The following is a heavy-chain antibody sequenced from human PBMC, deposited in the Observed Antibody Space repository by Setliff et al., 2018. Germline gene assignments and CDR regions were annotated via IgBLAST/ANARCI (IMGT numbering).Heavy chain of an antibody. CDR1: GVSITSDY. CDR2: IFFVVST. Sequence: SETLSLTCTVSGVSITSDYWSWIRQSPGKGLEWIAYIFFVVSTTYNPSLTGRVTMSVETSKNQFSLRLTSLTAADTAVYYCARLLRERPSLQPNYYYYMDVWGKGTTVTVSS. V-gene: IGHV4-59*01. J-gene: IGHJ6*03. D-gene: IGHD3-3*01. CDR3: ARLLRERPSLQPNYYYYMDV.